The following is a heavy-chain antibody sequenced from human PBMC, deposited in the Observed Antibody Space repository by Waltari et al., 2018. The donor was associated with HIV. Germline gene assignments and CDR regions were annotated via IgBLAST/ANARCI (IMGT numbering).Heavy chain of an antibody. D-gene: IGHD6-19*01. V-gene: IGHV3-7*01. CDR2: IKQDGTEK. CDR1: GFTFSSSW. Sequence: EVQLVESGGTLVQPGGSLRLSCAASGFTFSSSWLTWLRQAPGKGLEWVASIKQDGTEKHYVESVKGRFTISRDNAKTSLFLQMSSLSAEDTAMYYCARQVTSGWYNYFDSWGQGTLVTVSS. J-gene: IGHJ4*02. CDR3: ARQVTSGWYNYFDS.